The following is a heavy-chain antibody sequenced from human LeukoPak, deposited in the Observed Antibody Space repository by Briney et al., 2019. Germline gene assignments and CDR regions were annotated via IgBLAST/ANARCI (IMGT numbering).Heavy chain of an antibody. CDR2: IYHSGST. J-gene: IGHJ4*02. V-gene: IGHV4-4*02. Sequence: SEILSLTCAVSGGSISSSNWWSWVRQPPGKGLEWFGEIYHSGSTNYNPSLKSRVTISVDKSKNQFSLNLSSVTAADTAVYYCARAWYSGQNLYFDYWGQGTLVTVSS. D-gene: IGHD1-26*01. CDR3: ARAWYSGQNLYFDY. CDR1: GGSISSSNW.